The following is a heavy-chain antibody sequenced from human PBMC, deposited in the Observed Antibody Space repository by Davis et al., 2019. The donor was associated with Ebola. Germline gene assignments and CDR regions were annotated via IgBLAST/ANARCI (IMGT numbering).Heavy chain of an antibody. V-gene: IGHV1-18*01. J-gene: IGHJ3*02. Sequence: ASVKVSCKASGYTFTSYAMHWVRQAPGQRLEWMGWISAYNGNTNYAQKLQGRVTMTTDTSTSTAYMELRSLRSDDTAVYYCARSRPGAADAFHIWGQGTVVTVSS. CDR1: GYTFTSYA. CDR2: ISAYNGNT. CDR3: ARSRPGAADAFHI. D-gene: IGHD7-27*01.